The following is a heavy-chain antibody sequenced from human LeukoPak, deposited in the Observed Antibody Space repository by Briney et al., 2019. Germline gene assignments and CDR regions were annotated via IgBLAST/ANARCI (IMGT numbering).Heavy chain of an antibody. CDR2: IWYDGSDQ. CDR1: GFPFSGSG. Sequence: GSALRLSCAASGFPFSGSGMHWVRQAPGKGLEWVAIIWYDGSDQYYADSVKGRFTISRDNSKNTLYLQMNSLRAEDTAVYYCAKMATLYYYGMDVWGQGTTVTVSS. D-gene: IGHD5-24*01. CDR3: AKMATLYYYGMDV. V-gene: IGHV3-33*06. J-gene: IGHJ6*02.